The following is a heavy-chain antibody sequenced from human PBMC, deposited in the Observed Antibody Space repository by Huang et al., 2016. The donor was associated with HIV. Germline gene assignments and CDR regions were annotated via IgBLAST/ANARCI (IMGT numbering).Heavy chain of an antibody. J-gene: IGHJ4*02. CDR2: INYSGST. CDR3: ARLRGSPFDY. Sequence: QVQLQESGPGLVKPSETLSLTCTVSGVSINSHYWSWIRQPPGTGREWIGIINYSGSTNYRPSLRRRVAISVDTSKSQFSLKVSSLTAADTAVYYCARLRGSPFDYWGQGILVTVSS. D-gene: IGHD3-10*01. CDR1: GVSINSHY. V-gene: IGHV4-59*11.